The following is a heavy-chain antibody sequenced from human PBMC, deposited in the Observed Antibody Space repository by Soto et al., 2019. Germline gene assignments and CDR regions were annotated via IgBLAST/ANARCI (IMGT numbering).Heavy chain of an antibody. CDR3: AKFHCSSTSCYRRDFDY. D-gene: IGHD2-2*01. CDR2: ISGSGGST. CDR1: GFTFSSYA. V-gene: IGHV3-23*01. J-gene: IGHJ4*02. Sequence: GGSLRLSCAASGFTFSSYAMSWVHQAPGKGLEWVSAISGSGGSTYYADSVKGRFTISRDNSKNTLYLQMNSLRAEDTAVYYCAKFHCSSTSCYRRDFDYWGQGTLVTVSS.